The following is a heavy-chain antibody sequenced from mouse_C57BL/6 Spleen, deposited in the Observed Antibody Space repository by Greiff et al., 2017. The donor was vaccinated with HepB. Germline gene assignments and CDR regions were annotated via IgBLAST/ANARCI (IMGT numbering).Heavy chain of an antibody. CDR2: ISYDGSN. V-gene: IGHV3-6*01. J-gene: IGHJ3*01. CDR3: ARGEDYDDGAWFAY. CDR1: GYSITSGYY. Sequence: ESGPGLVKPSQSLSLTCSVTGYSITSGYYWNWIRQFPGNKLEWMGYISYDGSNNYNPSLKNRISITRDTSKNQFFLKLNSVTTEDTATYYCARGEDYDDGAWFAYWGQGTLVTVSA. D-gene: IGHD2-4*01.